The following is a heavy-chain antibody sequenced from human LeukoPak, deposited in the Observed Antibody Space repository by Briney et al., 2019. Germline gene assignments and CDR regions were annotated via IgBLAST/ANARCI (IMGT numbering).Heavy chain of an antibody. CDR2: ISYDGSNK. CDR3: ARARSSYGYGDAFDI. D-gene: IGHD5-18*01. J-gene: IGHJ3*02. V-gene: IGHV3-30*03. Sequence: QPGRSLRLSCAASGFTFSSYGMHWVRQAPGKGPEWVAVISYDGSNKYYADSVKGRFTISRDNSKNTLYLQMNSLRAEDTAVYYCARARSSYGYGDAFDIWGQGTMVTVSS. CDR1: GFTFSSYG.